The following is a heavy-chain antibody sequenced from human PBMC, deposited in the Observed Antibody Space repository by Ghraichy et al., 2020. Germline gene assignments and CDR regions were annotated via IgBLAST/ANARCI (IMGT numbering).Heavy chain of an antibody. J-gene: IGHJ4*02. V-gene: IGHV4-34*01. D-gene: IGHD6-13*01. CDR3: ARGRIAAAADAEVKDTAMLRKKYYFDY. Sequence: SQTLSLTCAVYGGSFSGYYWSWIRQPPGKGLEWIGEINHSGSTNYNPSLKSRVTISVDTSKNQFSLKLSSVTAADTAVYYWARGRIAAAADAEVKDTAMLRKKYYFDYWGQGTLVTVSS. CDR2: INHSGST. CDR1: GGSFSGYY.